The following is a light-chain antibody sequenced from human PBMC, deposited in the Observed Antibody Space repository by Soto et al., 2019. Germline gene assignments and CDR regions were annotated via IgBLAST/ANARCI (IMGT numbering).Light chain of an antibody. CDR3: CSYAGSSTWV. V-gene: IGLV2-23*01. CDR1: SSVVGSYNF. Sequence: QSALTQPASVSGSPGQSITISCTGTSSVVGSYNFVSWYQQHPGKAPKLMIYEGSKRPSGVSNRFSGSKSGNTASLTISGLQAEDEADYYCCSYAGSSTWVFGTGTKVTVL. CDR2: EGS. J-gene: IGLJ1*01.